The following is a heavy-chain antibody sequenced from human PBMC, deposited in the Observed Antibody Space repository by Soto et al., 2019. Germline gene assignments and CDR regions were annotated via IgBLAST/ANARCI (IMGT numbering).Heavy chain of an antibody. V-gene: IGHV4-31*03. CDR1: GGSITYGGYY. Sequence: GPRTGVTSETLSLTCTVSGGSITYGGYYWTWIPQQPGKGLEWIGRVYHNGDTDFNPSLKSRLTMSVDTSRNQFSLTVNSVTAADTAVYYCARGASVFDYWGQGALVTVSS. CDR3: ARGASVFDY. J-gene: IGHJ4*02. CDR2: VYHNGDT.